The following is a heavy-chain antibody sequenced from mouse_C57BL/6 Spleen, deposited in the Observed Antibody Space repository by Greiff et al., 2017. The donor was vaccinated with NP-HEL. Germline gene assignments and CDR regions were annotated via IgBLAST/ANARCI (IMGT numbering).Heavy chain of an antibody. J-gene: IGHJ2*01. V-gene: IGHV1-15*01. Sequence: VQLQQSGAELVRPVASVTLSCKASGYTFTDYEMHWVKQTPVHGLEWIGAIDPETGGTAYNQKFKGKAILTADKSSSTAYMELRSLTSEDSAVYYCTRGGVVADYWGQGTTLTVSS. D-gene: IGHD1-1*01. CDR1: GYTFTDYE. CDR2: IDPETGGT. CDR3: TRGGVVADY.